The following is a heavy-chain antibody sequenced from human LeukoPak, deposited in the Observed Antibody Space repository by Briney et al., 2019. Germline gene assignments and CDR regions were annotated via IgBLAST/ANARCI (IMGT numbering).Heavy chain of an antibody. J-gene: IGHJ4*02. CDR3: AKARGAAAANDLDY. CDR1: GFTFSNYA. Sequence: PGGSLRLSCAASGFTFSNYAMSWVRQAPGKGLEWVSPISNRGGVTYYAESVKGRFTISRDNSKNTLYLQMNSLRAEDTAIYYCAKARGAAAANDLDYWGQGTLVTVSS. CDR2: ISNRGGVT. V-gene: IGHV3-23*01. D-gene: IGHD6-13*01.